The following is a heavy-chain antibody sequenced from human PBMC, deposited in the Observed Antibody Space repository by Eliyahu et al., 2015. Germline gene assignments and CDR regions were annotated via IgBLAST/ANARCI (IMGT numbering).Heavy chain of an antibody. CDR1: GLNFVNLA. Sequence: GSLTLSCAASGFTASGLNFVNLAMSWARQAPGKGLEWVSTISYDGVNTHYADSVRGRFTISRDNFKKMLYLQMDSLRVEDSAIYYCTKWDVGHFDSWGLGTLVTVSS. CDR2: ISYDGVNT. V-gene: IGHV3-23*01. CDR3: TKWDVGHFDS. J-gene: IGHJ4*02. D-gene: IGHD1-26*01.